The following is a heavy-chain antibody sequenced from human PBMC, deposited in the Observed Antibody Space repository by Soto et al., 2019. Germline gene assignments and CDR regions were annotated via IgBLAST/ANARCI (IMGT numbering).Heavy chain of an antibody. D-gene: IGHD6-19*01. V-gene: IGHV1-8*01. CDR2: MNPNSGNT. CDR3: ARDLYSSGWYGGGLFVG. Sequence: QVQLVQSGAEVKKPGASVKVSCKASGYTFTSYDINWVRQATGQGLEWMGWMNPNSGNTGYAQKFQGRVTMTRNTSISTDYMELSSLRSEDTAVYYCARDLYSSGWYGGGLFVGWGQGTLVTVSS. CDR1: GYTFTSYD. J-gene: IGHJ4*02.